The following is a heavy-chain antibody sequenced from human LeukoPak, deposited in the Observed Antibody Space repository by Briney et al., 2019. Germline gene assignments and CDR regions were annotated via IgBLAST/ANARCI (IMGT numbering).Heavy chain of an antibody. CDR3: AREAYYGSGKPLDY. J-gene: IGHJ4*02. D-gene: IGHD3-10*01. Sequence: GGSLRLSCAASGFTFSRYWMSWVRQAPGKGLEWVANIKQDRSETYYVDSVKGRFTISRDNAKNTLYLQMNSLRAEDTAVYYCAREAYYGSGKPLDYWGQGTLVTVSS. V-gene: IGHV3-7*01. CDR1: GFTFSRYW. CDR2: IKQDRSET.